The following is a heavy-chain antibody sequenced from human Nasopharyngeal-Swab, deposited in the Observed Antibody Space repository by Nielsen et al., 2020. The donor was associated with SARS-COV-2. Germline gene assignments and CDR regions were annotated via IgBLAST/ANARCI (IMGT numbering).Heavy chain of an antibody. J-gene: IGHJ4*02. V-gene: IGHV3-11*04. CDR2: ISSSSSSTK. CDR3: ARDAIVVVPAAIQY. Sequence: WIRQPPGKGLEWVSYISSSSSSTKYYADSVKGRFTISRDNAKNSLYLQMNSLRDVDTAVYYCARDAIVVVPAAIQYWGQGTLVTVSS. D-gene: IGHD2-2*02.